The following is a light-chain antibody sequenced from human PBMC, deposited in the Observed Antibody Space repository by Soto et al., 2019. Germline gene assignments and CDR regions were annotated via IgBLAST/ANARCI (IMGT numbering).Light chain of an antibody. Sequence: DIQMTQSPSTLSGSVGDRVTITCRASQTISSWLAGYQQKPGKAPKLLIYKASTLKSGVPSRFSGSGSGTEFTLTISSLQPDDFATYYCQHYNSYSEAFRQGTKVELK. CDR1: QTISSW. J-gene: IGKJ1*01. V-gene: IGKV1-5*03. CDR3: QHYNSYSEA. CDR2: KAS.